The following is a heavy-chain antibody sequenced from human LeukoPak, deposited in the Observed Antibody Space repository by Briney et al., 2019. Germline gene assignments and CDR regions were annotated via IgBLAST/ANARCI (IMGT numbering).Heavy chain of an antibody. V-gene: IGHV3-23*01. J-gene: IGHJ3*02. CDR1: GFTFSSYA. CDR3: ASSSYDSSGYYSYAFDI. Sequence: WGSLRLSCAASGFTFSSYAMSWVRQAPGKGLEWVSAISGSGGSTYFADSLKGRFTISRDNSKNTLYLPMKSLRAEDTAVSYCASSSYDSSGYYSYAFDIWGQGTMVTVSS. D-gene: IGHD3-22*01. CDR2: ISGSGGST.